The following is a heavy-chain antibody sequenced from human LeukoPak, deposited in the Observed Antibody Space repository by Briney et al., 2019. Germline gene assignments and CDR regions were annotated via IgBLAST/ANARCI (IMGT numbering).Heavy chain of an antibody. J-gene: IGHJ4*02. Sequence: PGGSLRLSCAASGFTFSSYAMSWVRQAPGKGREWVSGISGSGGSTYYADSVKGRFTISRDNSKNTLYLQMNSLRAEDTAVYYCAKQGATAVAAGGDFDYWGQGTLVTVSS. CDR3: AKQGATAVAAGGDFDY. CDR1: GFTFSSYA. CDR2: ISGSGGST. D-gene: IGHD6-19*01. V-gene: IGHV3-23*01.